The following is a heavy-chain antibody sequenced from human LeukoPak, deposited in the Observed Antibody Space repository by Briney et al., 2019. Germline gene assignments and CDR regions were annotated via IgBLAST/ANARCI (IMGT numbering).Heavy chain of an antibody. Sequence: ASGKVSFKASGYTFTSYYMHWVRQAPGQGLEWMGIINPSSGSTSYTQKFQGRVTMTRDTSTSTVYMDLSSLRSEDTAVYYCARASSDFGELFPWGQGTLVTVSS. V-gene: IGHV1-46*01. D-gene: IGHD3-10*01. J-gene: IGHJ5*02. CDR3: ARASSDFGELFP. CDR2: INPSSGST. CDR1: GYTFTSYY.